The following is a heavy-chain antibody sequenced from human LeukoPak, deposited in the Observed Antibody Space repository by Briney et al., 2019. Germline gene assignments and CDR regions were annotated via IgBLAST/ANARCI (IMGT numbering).Heavy chain of an antibody. CDR3: ARDLAGGTPAYYFDC. D-gene: IGHD4-23*01. CDR2: INPSGGST. CDR1: GYTFTSYY. Sequence: ASVKVSCKASGYTFTSYYMHWVRQAPGQGLEWMGIINPSGGSTSYAQKFQGRVTMTRDMSTSTVYMELSSLRSEDTAVYYCARDLAGGTPAYYFDCWGQGTLVTVSS. V-gene: IGHV1-46*01. J-gene: IGHJ4*02.